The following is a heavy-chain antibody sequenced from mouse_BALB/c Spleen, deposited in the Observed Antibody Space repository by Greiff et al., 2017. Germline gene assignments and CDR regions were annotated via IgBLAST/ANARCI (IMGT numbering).Heavy chain of an antibody. CDR3: ATHYGYGRYYAMDY. V-gene: IGHV3-2*02. Sequence: EVKLVESGPGLVKPSQSLSLTCTVTGYSITSDYAWNWIRQFPGNKLEWMGYISYSGSTSYNPSLKSRISITRDTSKNQFFLQLNSVTTEDTATYYCATHYGYGRYYAMDYWGQGTSVTVSS. CDR1: GYSITSDYA. D-gene: IGHD2-2*01. J-gene: IGHJ4*01. CDR2: ISYSGST.